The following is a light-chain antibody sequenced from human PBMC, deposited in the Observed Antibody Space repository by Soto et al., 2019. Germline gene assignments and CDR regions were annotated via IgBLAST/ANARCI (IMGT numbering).Light chain of an antibody. Sequence: EIVMAQSPATLSVSPGERPTLSCGASQNIISNLAWYQQTPGQSPRLLIYGAFTRDTGIPARFSGSGSGTEFTLPVSRLQSEDFEVYCCQQYNNWPITFGQGTRLEIK. V-gene: IGKV3-15*01. J-gene: IGKJ5*01. CDR3: QQYNNWPIT. CDR1: QNIISN. CDR2: GAF.